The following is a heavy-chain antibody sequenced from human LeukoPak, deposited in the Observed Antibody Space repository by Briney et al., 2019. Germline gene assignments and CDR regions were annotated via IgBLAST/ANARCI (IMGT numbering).Heavy chain of an antibody. CDR1: GGSISSGDYY. V-gene: IGHV4-30-4*01. D-gene: IGHD1-26*01. CDR3: ARATAYSGSYNWFDP. Sequence: SETLSLTCTVSGGSISSGDYYWRWIRQPPGKGLEWIGYIYYSGSTYYNPSLKSRVTISVDTSKNQFSLKLSSVTAADTAVYYCARATAYSGSYNWFDPWGQGTLVTVSS. CDR2: IYYSGST. J-gene: IGHJ5*02.